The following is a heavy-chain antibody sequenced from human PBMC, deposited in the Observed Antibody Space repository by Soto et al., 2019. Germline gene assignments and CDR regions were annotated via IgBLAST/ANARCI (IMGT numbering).Heavy chain of an antibody. CDR1: GGSISSYY. V-gene: IGHV4-59*01. CDR2: IYYSGST. D-gene: IGHD6-6*01. Sequence: QVQLQESGPGLVKPSETLSLTCTVSGGSISSYYWSWIRQPPGKGLEWIGYIYYSGSTNYNPSLKSRVTISVDTSKNQFSLKLSSVTAADTAVYYCVREQLGYGMDVWGQGTTVTVSS. CDR3: VREQLGYGMDV. J-gene: IGHJ6*02.